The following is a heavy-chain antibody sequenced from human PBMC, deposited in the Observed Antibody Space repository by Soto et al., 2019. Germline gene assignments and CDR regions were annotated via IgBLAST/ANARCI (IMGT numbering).Heavy chain of an antibody. V-gene: IGHV4-39*07. CDR2: IYYSGST. D-gene: IGHD1-1*01. Sequence: SETLSLTCTVSGGSISSSSYYWGWIRQPPGKGLEWIGSIYYSGSTYYNPSLKSRVTISVDTSKNQFSLRLTSVTAADTAVYYCARDHWNDGSLGCWGQGTLVTVSS. CDR3: ARDHWNDGSLGC. CDR1: GGSISSSSYY. J-gene: IGHJ4*02.